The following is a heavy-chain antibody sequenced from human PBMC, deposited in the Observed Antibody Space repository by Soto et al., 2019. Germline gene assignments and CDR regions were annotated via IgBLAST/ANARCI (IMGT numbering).Heavy chain of an antibody. V-gene: IGHV4-4*02. CDR2: IYHSGST. CDR3: ARDADYYGSGSPYAFDI. D-gene: IGHD3-10*01. J-gene: IGHJ3*02. Sequence: SETLSLTCAVSGGSISSSNWWSWVRQPPGKGLEWIGEIYHSGSTNYNPSLKSRVTISVDKSKNQFSLKLSSVTAADTAVYYCARDADYYGSGSPYAFDIWGQGTMVTVSS. CDR1: GGSISSSNW.